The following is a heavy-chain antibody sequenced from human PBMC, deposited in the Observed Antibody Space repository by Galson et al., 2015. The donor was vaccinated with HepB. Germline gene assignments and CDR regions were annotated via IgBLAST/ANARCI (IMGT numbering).Heavy chain of an antibody. J-gene: IGHJ5*02. CDR1: GYTFTSYA. V-gene: IGHV7-4-1*02. D-gene: IGHD2-15*01. CDR2: INTNTGNP. Sequence: SVKVSCKASGYTFTSYAVNWVRQAPGQGLEWMGWINTNTGNPTYAQGFTGRFVFSLDTSVSTAYLQISSLKAEDTAVYYCARDLLYCSGGSCYSGPNNWFDPWGQGTLVTVSS. CDR3: ARDLLYCSGGSCYSGPNNWFDP.